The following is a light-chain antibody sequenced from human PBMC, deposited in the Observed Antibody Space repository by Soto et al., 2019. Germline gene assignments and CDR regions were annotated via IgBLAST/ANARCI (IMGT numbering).Light chain of an antibody. CDR2: DVS. Sequence: QSALTQPASVSGSPGQSITISCTGTSSDVGGYKYVSWYQQHPGKAPKLMIYDVSNRPSGVSNRFSGSKSGNTASLTISGLQAEDEANYYCSSYTSSSTWVFGGGTKLTVL. CDR3: SSYTSSSTWV. J-gene: IGLJ3*02. V-gene: IGLV2-14*01. CDR1: SSDVGGYKY.